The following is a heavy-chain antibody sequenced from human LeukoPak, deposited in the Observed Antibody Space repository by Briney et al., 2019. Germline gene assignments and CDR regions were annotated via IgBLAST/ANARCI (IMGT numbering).Heavy chain of an antibody. CDR2: IIPIFGTA. CDR3: ARGYCSGGSCYPFGP. J-gene: IGHJ5*02. D-gene: IGHD2-15*01. V-gene: IGHV1-69*05. Sequence: SVKVSCKASGGTFISYAISWVRQAPGQGLEWMGRIIPIFGTANYAQKFQGRVTITTDESTSTAYMELSSLRSEDTAVYYCARGYCSGGSCYPFGPWGQGTLVTVSS. CDR1: GGTFISYA.